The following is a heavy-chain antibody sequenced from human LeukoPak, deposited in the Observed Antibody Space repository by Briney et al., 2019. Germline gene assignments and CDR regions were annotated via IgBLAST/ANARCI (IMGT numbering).Heavy chain of an antibody. CDR2: IYTSGST. D-gene: IGHD5-18*01. J-gene: IGHJ6*03. Sequence: SETLSLTCTVSGGSISSYYWSWIRQPPGKGLEWIGYIYTSGSTNYNPSLKSRVTILVDTSKNQFSLKLSSVTAADTAVYYCARVYSYGSHYYYYYYMDVWGKGTTVTVSS. V-gene: IGHV4-4*09. CDR1: GGSISSYY. CDR3: ARVYSYGSHYYYYYYMDV.